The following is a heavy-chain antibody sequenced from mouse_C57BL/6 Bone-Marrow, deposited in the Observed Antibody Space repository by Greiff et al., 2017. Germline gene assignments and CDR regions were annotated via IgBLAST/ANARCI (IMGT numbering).Heavy chain of an antibody. V-gene: IGHV1-81*01. CDR3: APVTTVVPRDFDY. CDR2: IYPRSGNT. CDR1: GYTFTSYG. D-gene: IGHD1-1*01. J-gene: IGHJ2*01. Sequence: VQLVESGAELARPGASVKLSCKASGYTFTSYGISWVKQRTGQGLEWIGEIYPRSGNTYYNEKFKGKATLTADKSSSTAYMELRSLTSEDSAVYFCAPVTTVVPRDFDYWGQGTTLTVSS.